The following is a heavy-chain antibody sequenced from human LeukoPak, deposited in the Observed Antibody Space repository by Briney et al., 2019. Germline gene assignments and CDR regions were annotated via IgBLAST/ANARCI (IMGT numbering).Heavy chain of an antibody. V-gene: IGHV2-70*01. CDR1: GFSLSTSGMG. CDR3: ARICPYYYDSSGPGDAFDI. CDR2: DDWDDDK. Sequence: SGPTLVNPTQTLTLTCTFSGFSLSTSGMGVSWILQPPGKSLQRLSTDDWDDDKYYSTSLKTRLTISNDTSKNQVVLTMTNMDPVDTATYYCARICPYYYDSSGPGDAFDIWGQGTMVTVSS. J-gene: IGHJ3*02. D-gene: IGHD3-22*01.